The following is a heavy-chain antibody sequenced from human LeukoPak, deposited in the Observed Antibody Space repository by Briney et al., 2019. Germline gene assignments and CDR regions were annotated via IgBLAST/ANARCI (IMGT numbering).Heavy chain of an antibody. Sequence: ASETLSLTRTVSGGSISSYYWSWIRQPPGKGLEWIGYIYYSGSTNYNPSLKSRVTISVDTSKNQFSLKLSSVTAADTAVYYCARNYDSSGYWDYWGQGTLVTVSS. V-gene: IGHV4-59*01. D-gene: IGHD3-22*01. CDR3: ARNYDSSGYWDY. CDR1: GGSISSYY. J-gene: IGHJ4*02. CDR2: IYYSGST.